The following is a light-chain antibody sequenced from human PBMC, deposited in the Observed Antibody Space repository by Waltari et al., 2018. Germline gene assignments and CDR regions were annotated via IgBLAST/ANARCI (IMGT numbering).Light chain of an antibody. CDR3: QQYLSAPFT. Sequence: DIVMTQSPDSLAVSLGERATITCKSSHGVLPSNNRNYLAWYQHKPGQPPKLLFYWASTRESGVPDRFSGSGSGTDFTLTISSLQAEDVAVYYCQQYLSAPFTFGQGTRLEIK. CDR1: HGVLPSNNRNY. J-gene: IGKJ5*01. CDR2: WAS. V-gene: IGKV4-1*01.